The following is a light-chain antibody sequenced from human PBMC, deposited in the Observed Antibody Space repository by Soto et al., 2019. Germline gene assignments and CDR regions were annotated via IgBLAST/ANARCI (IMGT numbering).Light chain of an antibody. CDR1: STDFVSYNR. V-gene: IGLV2-18*01. Sequence: QSVLTQPPSVSGSPGQSVTISCTGTSTDFVSYNRVSWYQQPPGTAPKLIIYEASNRPSGVPDRFSGSKSGNTASLTISGLQAADEADYYCSLYSTTSSPHVLFGGGTKVTVL. CDR3: SLYSTTSSPHVL. CDR2: EAS. J-gene: IGLJ2*01.